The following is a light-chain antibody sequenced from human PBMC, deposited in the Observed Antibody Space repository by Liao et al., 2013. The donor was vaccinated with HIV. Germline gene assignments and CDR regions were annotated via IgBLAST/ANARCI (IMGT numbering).Light chain of an antibody. V-gene: IGLV3-25*02. CDR2: KDS. CDR3: QSWDSATVL. CDR1: ALPKQY. J-gene: IGLJ2*01. Sequence: SYELTQPPSVSVSPGQTARITCSGDALPKQYAYWYQQKPGQAPVLVIYKDSERPSGIPERFSGSNSGSTATLTISGAQAMDEAHYYCQSWDSATVLFGGGTKLTVL.